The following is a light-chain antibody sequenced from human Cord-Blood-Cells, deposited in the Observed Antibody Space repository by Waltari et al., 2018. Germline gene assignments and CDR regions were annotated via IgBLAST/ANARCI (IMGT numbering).Light chain of an antibody. CDR2: KAS. Sequence: DIQMTQSPSTLSASVGDRVTITCRASQSISSWLAWYQQKPGKAPKLLIYKASSLESGVPSRFSGSGSGTEFTLTISSLQAEDVAVYYCQQYYSTAYTFGQGTKLEIK. V-gene: IGKV1-5*03. J-gene: IGKJ2*01. CDR3: QQYYSTAYT. CDR1: QSISSW.